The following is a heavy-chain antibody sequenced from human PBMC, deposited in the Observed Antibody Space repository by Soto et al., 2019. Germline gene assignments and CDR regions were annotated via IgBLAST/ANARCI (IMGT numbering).Heavy chain of an antibody. Sequence: EVQLVESGGGLVKPGGSLRLSCAASGFTFSSYSMNWVRQAPGKGLEWVSYISSSSSYIYYADSVKGRFTISRDNAKNSLYLQMNSLSAEDTAVYYCARVGEAARYYGMDVWGQGTTVTVSS. CDR2: ISSSSSYI. J-gene: IGHJ6*02. V-gene: IGHV3-21*01. CDR3: ARVGEAARYYGMDV. CDR1: GFTFSSYS. D-gene: IGHD3-10*01.